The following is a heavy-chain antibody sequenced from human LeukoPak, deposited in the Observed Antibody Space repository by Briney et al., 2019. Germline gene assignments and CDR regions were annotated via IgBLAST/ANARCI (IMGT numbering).Heavy chain of an antibody. V-gene: IGHV3-13*01. D-gene: IGHD3-22*01. CDR2: IGTADDT. Sequence: GGSLRLSCAASGFTFTRYDMHWVRQRVGKGLQWVSGIGTADDTYYPVSVEGRFTISRENAKNSLYLQMNSLRAGDTAVYYCARGDTSGAPFDYWGQGTLVIVSS. J-gene: IGHJ4*02. CDR1: GFTFTRYD. CDR3: ARGDTSGAPFDY.